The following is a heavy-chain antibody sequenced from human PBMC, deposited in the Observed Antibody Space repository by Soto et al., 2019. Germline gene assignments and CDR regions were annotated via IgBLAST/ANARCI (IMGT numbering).Heavy chain of an antibody. Sequence: EVQLVESGGGLVQPGRSLRLSCAASGFTFDNCGMHWVGQAPGKGLEWVAGISWDSSTIGYADSVKGRFIISRDDAKNSLYLQMDSQRGEDTALYYCVQGRYPTIGTPLDQWGQGTQVIVSS. CDR3: VQGRYPTIGTPLDQ. V-gene: IGHV3-9*01. J-gene: IGHJ4*02. D-gene: IGHD1-1*01. CDR1: GFTFDNCG. CDR2: ISWDSSTI.